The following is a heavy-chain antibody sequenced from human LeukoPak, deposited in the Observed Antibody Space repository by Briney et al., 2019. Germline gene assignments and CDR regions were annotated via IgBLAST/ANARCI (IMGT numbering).Heavy chain of an antibody. CDR2: IIPIFGPA. CDR3: ARDLPGAAAENYYYYGMDV. CDR1: GGTFSSYA. Sequence: ASVTVSCKASGGTFSSYAIRWVRQAPGQGLEWMGGIIPIFGPANYAQKFQGRVTITADESTSTAYMKLSSLRYEDTAVYYCARDLPGAAAENYYYYGMDVWGQGTTVTVSS. J-gene: IGHJ6*02. D-gene: IGHD6-13*01. V-gene: IGHV1-69*13.